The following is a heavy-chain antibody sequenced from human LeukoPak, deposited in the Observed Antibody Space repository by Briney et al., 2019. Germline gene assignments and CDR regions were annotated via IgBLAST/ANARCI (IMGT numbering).Heavy chain of an antibody. Sequence: PSETLSLTCAVSGYSISSASYWGWVRQPPGKGLEWIGNIYHSGSPYYNPSLKSRVTISVDTSKNQFSLKLSSVTAADTAVYYCARPISSQGYFGVVIDWGQGTLVTVSS. CDR1: GYSISSASY. J-gene: IGHJ4*02. V-gene: IGHV4-38-2*01. CDR3: ARPISSQGYFGVVID. D-gene: IGHD3-3*01. CDR2: IYHSGSP.